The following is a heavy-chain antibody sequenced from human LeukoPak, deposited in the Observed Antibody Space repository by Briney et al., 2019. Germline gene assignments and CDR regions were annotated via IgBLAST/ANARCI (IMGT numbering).Heavy chain of an antibody. Sequence: GESLKISCKGSGYSFTSYWIGWVRQMPGKGLEWMGIIYPGDSDTIYNPSFQGQVTISADKSINTAYLQWSSLKASDTATYYCARDDTGYDVFNFWGQGTKVTVSS. J-gene: IGHJ3*01. D-gene: IGHD1-1*01. CDR1: GYSFTSYW. V-gene: IGHV5-51*01. CDR2: IYPGDSDT. CDR3: ARDDTGYDVFNF.